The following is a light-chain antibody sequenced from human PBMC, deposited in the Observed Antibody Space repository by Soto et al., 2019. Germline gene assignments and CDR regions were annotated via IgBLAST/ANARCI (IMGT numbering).Light chain of an antibody. CDR2: RAS. CDR1: QSVSSN. V-gene: IGKV3-15*01. CDR3: QHYNFWPHS. Sequence: VLTQSRGRLSLSPGERATLSCRASQSVSSNLAWYQQKPGQAPRPLIYRASIRATGVPARFSGSGSGTEFTHTISGLQSEDVSSYFCQHYNFWPHSFGQGTKVDIK. J-gene: IGKJ2*01.